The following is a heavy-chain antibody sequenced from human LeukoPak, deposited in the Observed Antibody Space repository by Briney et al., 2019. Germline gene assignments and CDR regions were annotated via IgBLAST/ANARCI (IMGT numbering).Heavy chain of an antibody. CDR2: IIPIFGTA. V-gene: IGHV1-69*06. D-gene: IGHD2-8*02. Sequence: ASVKVSCKASGGTFSSYAISWVRQAPGQGLEWMGGIIPIFGTANYAQKFQGRVTITADKSTSTAYMELSSLRSEDTAVYYCARGRRTSHTVGYYFDHWGQGTLVTVSS. J-gene: IGHJ4*02. CDR3: ARGRRTSHTVGYYFDH. CDR1: GGTFSSYA.